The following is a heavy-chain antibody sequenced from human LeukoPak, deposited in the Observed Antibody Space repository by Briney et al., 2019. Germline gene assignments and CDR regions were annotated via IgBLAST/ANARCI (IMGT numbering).Heavy chain of an antibody. J-gene: IGHJ3*02. CDR1: GFTFSSYA. V-gene: IGHV3-23*01. CDR2: IRSDGST. D-gene: IGHD1-26*01. CDR3: AREMYSGMYNDAFDI. Sequence: GGSLRLSCAASGFTFSSYAMSWVRQAPGKGLEWVSVIRSDGSTNHADSVKGRFTISRDNSKNTLYLQMNNLRAEDTAMYYCAREMYSGMYNDAFDIWGQGTKVTVPS.